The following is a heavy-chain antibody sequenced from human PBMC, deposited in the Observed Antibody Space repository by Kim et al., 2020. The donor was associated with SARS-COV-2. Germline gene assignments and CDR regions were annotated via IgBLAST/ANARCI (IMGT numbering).Heavy chain of an antibody. CDR3: ARGRAAIVPEFDY. J-gene: IGHJ4*02. Sequence: YPGSVKGRFTISRENAKNSLYLKMNSLRAGDTAVYYCARGRAAIVPEFDYWGQGTLVTVSS. D-gene: IGHD5-18*01. V-gene: IGHV3-13*01.